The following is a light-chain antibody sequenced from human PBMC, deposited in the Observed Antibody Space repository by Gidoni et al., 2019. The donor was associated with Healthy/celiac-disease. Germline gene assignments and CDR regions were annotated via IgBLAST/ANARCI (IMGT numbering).Light chain of an antibody. V-gene: IGLV2-14*03. J-gene: IGLJ1*01. CDR3: SSYTSSSTPYV. CDR2: DVS. Sequence: QSARTQPASVSGSPGQSITISCTGTSSDVGGYNYVSGDQQHPGTATKLMFYDVSNRPSGVSTRFSGSKSGNTASLTISGLQAEDEADYYCSSYTSSSTPYVFGPGTKVTVL. CDR1: SSDVGGYNY.